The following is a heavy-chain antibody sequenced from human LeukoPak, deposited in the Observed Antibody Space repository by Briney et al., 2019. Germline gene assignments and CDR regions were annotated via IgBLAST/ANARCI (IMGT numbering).Heavy chain of an antibody. CDR1: GFTFNNYW. CDR2: VNPGGSIA. Sequence: GGSLRLSCAASGFTFNNYWIHWVRQAPGKGLVWVSRVNPGGSIANFADSVKGRFTISRDNAKNTVYLQMNSLRAEDTAVYYCASRAHFWSGPGGWGQGTLVTVSS. V-gene: IGHV3-74*01. CDR3: ASRAHFWSGPGG. J-gene: IGHJ4*02. D-gene: IGHD3-3*02.